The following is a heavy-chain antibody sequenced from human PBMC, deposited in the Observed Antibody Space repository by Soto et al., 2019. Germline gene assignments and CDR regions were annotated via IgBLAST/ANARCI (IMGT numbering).Heavy chain of an antibody. D-gene: IGHD2-15*01. CDR2: IKTKTEGGPT. V-gene: IGHV3-15*07. CDR1: GLPISNAW. Sequence: EVQLVESGGGFIQPGGSLRLSCAASGLPISNAWMNWVRQAPGKGLEWVGRIKTKTEGGPTDYAVAVKGRFAVSRDDSKNTLYLQMNSLKTEDTAVYYCTTGSVEGVWGQGTTVTVSS. CDR3: TTGSVEGV. J-gene: IGHJ6*02.